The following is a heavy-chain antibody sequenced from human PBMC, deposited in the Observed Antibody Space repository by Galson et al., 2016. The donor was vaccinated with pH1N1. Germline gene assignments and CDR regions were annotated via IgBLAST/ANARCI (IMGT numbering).Heavy chain of an antibody. CDR2: ISGYNGNT. Sequence: SVKVSCKASGYTFISYDISWVRQAPGQGLEWMGRISGYNGNTNYAQKLQGRVTMTTDTSTSTAYMELRSLRSDDTAVYYCARAGYGDYRAPPYFHHWGQGTLVIVSS. CDR1: GYTFISYD. J-gene: IGHJ1*01. V-gene: IGHV1-18*01. D-gene: IGHD4-17*01. CDR3: ARAGYGDYRAPPYFHH.